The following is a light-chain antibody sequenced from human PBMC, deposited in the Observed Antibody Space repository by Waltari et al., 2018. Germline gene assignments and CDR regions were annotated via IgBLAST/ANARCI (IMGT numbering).Light chain of an antibody. CDR1: TSNIGGGYH. CDR2: IIN. CDR3: QSYDMRLSGVV. Sequence: QSVLTQPPSVSAAPGQRVSISCTGNTSNIGGGYHVHWYQQIPGTAPKLLIYIINSRPLGVPDRFSVSKSVIPASLAISGLQTEYEAHYYCQSYDMRLSGVVFGGGTKLTVL. J-gene: IGLJ3*02. V-gene: IGLV1-40*01.